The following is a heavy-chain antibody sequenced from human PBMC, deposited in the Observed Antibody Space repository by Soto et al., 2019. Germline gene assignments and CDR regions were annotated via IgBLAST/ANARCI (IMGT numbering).Heavy chain of an antibody. Sequence: GASVKVSCKASGGTFSSYAISWVRQAPGQGLEWMGGIIPIFGTANYAQKFQGRVTITAGESTSTAYMELSSLRSEDTAVYYCARGGTTVTTSIYNWFDPWGQGTLVTVSS. D-gene: IGHD4-17*01. J-gene: IGHJ5*02. CDR3: ARGGTTVTTSIYNWFDP. CDR2: IIPIFGTA. CDR1: GGTFSSYA. V-gene: IGHV1-69*13.